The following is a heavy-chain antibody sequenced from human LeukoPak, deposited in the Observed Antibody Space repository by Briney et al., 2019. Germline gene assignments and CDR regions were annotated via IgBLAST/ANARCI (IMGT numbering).Heavy chain of an antibody. J-gene: IGHJ4*02. V-gene: IGHV3-74*01. CDR1: GFTFSSYW. CDR2: INSDGSST. D-gene: IGHD3-10*01. Sequence: GGSPRLSCAASGFTFSSYWMHWVRQAPGKGLVWVSRINSDGSSTSYADSVKGRFTISRDNAKNTLYLQMNSLRAEDTAVYYCARERNMVRGVIPQLWGQGTLVTVSS. CDR3: ARERNMVRGVIPQL.